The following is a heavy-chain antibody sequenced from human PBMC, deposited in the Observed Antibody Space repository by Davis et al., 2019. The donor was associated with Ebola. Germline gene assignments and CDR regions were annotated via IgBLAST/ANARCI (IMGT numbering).Heavy chain of an antibody. CDR3: ARDLHCSSTSCFFYYYYGMDV. CDR2: INSDGSST. Sequence: PGGSLRLSCAASGFTFSSYAMSWVRQAPGKGLVWVSRINSDGSSTSYADSVKGRFTISRDNAKNTLYLQMNSLRAEDTAVYYCARDLHCSSTSCFFYYYYGMDVWGQGTTVTVSS. V-gene: IGHV3-74*01. CDR1: GFTFSSYA. J-gene: IGHJ6*02. D-gene: IGHD2-2*01.